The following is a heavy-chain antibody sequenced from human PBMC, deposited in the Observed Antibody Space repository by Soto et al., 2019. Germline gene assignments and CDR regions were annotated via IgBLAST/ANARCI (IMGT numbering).Heavy chain of an antibody. CDR2: INSDGSTT. CDR3: ATDRSYAHNV. Sequence: EVQVVESGGGLVQPGGSLRLSCAASGFSFSNTWMHWVRQGPGKGLVWVSYINSDGSTTTYADSVKGRFTISRDNAKNTVYLQMNSLRADDTAVYYCATDRSYAHNVWGQGASVTVSS. D-gene: IGHD2-2*01. J-gene: IGHJ6*02. CDR1: GFSFSNTW. V-gene: IGHV3-74*03.